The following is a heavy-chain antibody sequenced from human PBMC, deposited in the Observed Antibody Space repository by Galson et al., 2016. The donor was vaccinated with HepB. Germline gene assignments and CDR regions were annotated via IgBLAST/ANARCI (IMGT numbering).Heavy chain of an antibody. J-gene: IGHJ6*02. D-gene: IGHD3-10*01. CDR2: IKEDGSEK. CDR3: ARGRLWFGEPHYYGMDV. Sequence: SLRLSCAASGFTFSSYWMSWVRQAPEKGLGWVANIKEDGSEKYYVDSVKGRITISRDNAKNSLYLQMNSLRADDTSVYYCARGRLWFGEPHYYGMDVWGQGTTVTVSS. V-gene: IGHV3-7*01. CDR1: GFTFSSYW.